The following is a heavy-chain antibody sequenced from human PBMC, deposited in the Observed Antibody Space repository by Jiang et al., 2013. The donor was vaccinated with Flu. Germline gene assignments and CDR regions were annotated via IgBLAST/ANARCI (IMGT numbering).Heavy chain of an antibody. CDR1: GFTFSNYW. J-gene: IGHJ4*02. CDR2: IKQDGSEK. Sequence: QLLESGGGLVQPGGSLRLSCAASGFTFSNYWDGLGPPGSREGGWEWVVTIKQDGSEKYYVDSVKGRFTISRDKAKNSMYMQMNSLRAEDTAVYYCARVYCSGGSCYWANYFDYWGQGTLVTVSS. CDR3: ARVYCSGGSCYWANYFDY. D-gene: IGHD2-15*01. V-gene: IGHV3-7*03.